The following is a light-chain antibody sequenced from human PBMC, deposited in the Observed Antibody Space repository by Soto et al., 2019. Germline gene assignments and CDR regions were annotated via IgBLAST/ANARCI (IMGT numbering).Light chain of an antibody. Sequence: IQMTQSQSSLSASVGDRITMTCRASQTISTYLNWYQQKPGKAPKLLISTSSTLQSGVPSRFSGSGSGTEFTLSIRGLQPDDVATYFCQQSYQTPWTFGLGTKVEI. CDR2: TSS. V-gene: IGKV1-39*01. J-gene: IGKJ1*01. CDR1: QTISTY. CDR3: QQSYQTPWT.